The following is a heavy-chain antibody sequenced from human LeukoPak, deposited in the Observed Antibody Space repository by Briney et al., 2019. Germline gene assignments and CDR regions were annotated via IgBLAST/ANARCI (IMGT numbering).Heavy chain of an antibody. CDR2: INPSGGST. J-gene: IGHJ2*01. CDR3: ARAMGGGDWYFDL. Sequence: ASVKVSCKASGYTFTSYYMHWVRQAPGQGLEWMGIINPSGGSTSYAQKYQGRVTMTRDTSTSTVYMELSSLRSEDTAVYYCARAMGGGDWYFDLWGRGTLVTVSS. D-gene: IGHD2-21*01. CDR1: GYTFTSYY. V-gene: IGHV1-46*01.